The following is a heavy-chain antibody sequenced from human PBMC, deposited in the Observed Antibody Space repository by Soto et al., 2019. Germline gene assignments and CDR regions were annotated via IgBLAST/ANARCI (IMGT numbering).Heavy chain of an antibody. V-gene: IGHV1-69*01. CDR3: ARVRREGIAVADLTQPGDY. D-gene: IGHD6-19*01. CDR2: IIPIFGTA. CDR1: GGTFSSYA. Sequence: QVQLVQSGAEVKKPGSSVKVSCKASGGTFSSYAISWVRQAPGQGLEWMGGIIPIFGTANYAQKFQGRVTIPAAASTSTACMALSSLRSEDTAVYYCARVRREGIAVADLTQPGDYWGQGTLVTVSS. J-gene: IGHJ4*02.